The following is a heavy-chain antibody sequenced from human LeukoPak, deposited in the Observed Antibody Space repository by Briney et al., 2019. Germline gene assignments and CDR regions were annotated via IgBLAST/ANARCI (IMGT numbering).Heavy chain of an antibody. V-gene: IGHV1-2*02. CDR2: INPNSGDT. D-gene: IGHD3-10*01. CDR3: ARESSFGSGSYIFDS. J-gene: IGHJ4*02. Sequence: ASVKVSCKASTYTFTDNSIHWVRQAPGQGPQWMGWINPNSGDTHYARNFQDRVTLTRDTSLSTAYMELTSLRSDDTAMYYCARESSFGSGSYIFDSWGQGTLVTVSS. CDR1: TYTFTDNS.